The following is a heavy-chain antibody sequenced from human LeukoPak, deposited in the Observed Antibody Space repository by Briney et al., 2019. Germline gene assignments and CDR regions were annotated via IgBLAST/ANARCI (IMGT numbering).Heavy chain of an antibody. V-gene: IGHV1-69*04. CDR3: AREGYYDSSGYWPYYFDY. J-gene: IGHJ4*02. Sequence: ASVKVSCKASGGTFTSYAISRVRQAPGQGLEWMGKIIPILGIGNYAQKFQGRVTITADKSTSTAYMELSSLRSEDTAVYYCAREGYYDSSGYWPYYFDYWGQGTLVTVSS. D-gene: IGHD3-22*01. CDR2: IIPILGIG. CDR1: GGTFTSYA.